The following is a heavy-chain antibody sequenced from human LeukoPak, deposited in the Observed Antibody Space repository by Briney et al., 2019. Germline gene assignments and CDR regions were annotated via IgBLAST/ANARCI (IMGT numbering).Heavy chain of an antibody. D-gene: IGHD4-11*01. CDR2: INHSGST. V-gene: IGHV4-34*01. J-gene: IGHJ6*02. CDR1: GGSFSGYY. CDR3: ARGVYSYYYYGMDV. Sequence: SETLSLTCAVYGGSFSGYYWSWIRQPPGKGLEWIGEINHSGSTNYNPPLKSRVTISVDTSKNQFSLKLSSVTAADTAVYYCARGVYSYYYYGMDVWGQGTTVTVSS.